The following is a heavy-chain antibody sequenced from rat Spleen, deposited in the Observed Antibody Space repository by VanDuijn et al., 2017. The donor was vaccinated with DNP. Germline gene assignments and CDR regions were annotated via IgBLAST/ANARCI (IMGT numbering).Heavy chain of an antibody. J-gene: IGHJ4*01. D-gene: IGHD1-12*02. V-gene: IGHV2-41*01. CDR3: ARSGYDGTYYYAMDA. Sequence: QVQLKETGPGLVQPTQTLSITCTVSGFSLTNYYMQWVRQTPGKGLEWMGVIWNSGGTRYDSTLKSRLTITKDTSKSQVFLKMNSLQTEDTAIYFCARSGYDGTYYYAMDAWGQGTSVTVSS. CDR2: IWNSGGT. CDR1: GFSLTNYY.